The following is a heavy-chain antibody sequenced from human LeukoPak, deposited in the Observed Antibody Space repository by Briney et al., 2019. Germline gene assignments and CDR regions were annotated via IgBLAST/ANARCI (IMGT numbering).Heavy chain of an antibody. D-gene: IGHD1-1*01. J-gene: IGHJ4*02. CDR1: GFTFSRHA. CDR2: TGLNSVHT. CDR3: AGVLVQGNAPY. V-gene: IGHV3-23*01. Sequence: GGSLRLSCAASGFTFSRHAMNWVRQAPGKGLEWVSTTGLNSVHTLCADSVQGRFTISRDNSKNTLDLQMDNLRVDDTAVYYCAGVLVQGNAPYWGQGTLVTVSS.